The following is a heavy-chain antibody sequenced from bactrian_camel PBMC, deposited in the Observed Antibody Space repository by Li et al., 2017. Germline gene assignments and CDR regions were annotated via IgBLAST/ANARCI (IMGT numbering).Heavy chain of an antibody. V-gene: IGHV3S40*01. CDR3: SVATTSGTFNY. CDR2: IYGRAGST. D-gene: IGHD5*01. Sequence: VQLVESGGGSVQTGGSLRLSCAVSGDTDSSECMGWFRRKERGWVAVIYGRAGSTYYADSVKGRFTISQDNDKDTVYLQMNGLKPEDTALYYCSVATTSGTFNYWGQGTQVTVS. CDR1: GDTDSSEC. J-gene: IGHJ4*01.